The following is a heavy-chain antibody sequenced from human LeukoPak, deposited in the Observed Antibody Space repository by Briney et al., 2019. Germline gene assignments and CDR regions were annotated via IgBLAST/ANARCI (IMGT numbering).Heavy chain of an antibody. CDR1: GGSFSGYY. D-gene: IGHD3-9*01. CDR3: ARGGDFDWLFSPDFDY. J-gene: IGHJ4*02. V-gene: IGHV4-34*01. CDR2: INHSGST. Sequence: SETLSLTCAVYGGSFSGYYWSWIRQPPGKGLEWIGEINHSGSTNYNPSLKSRVTISVDTSKNQFSLKLSSVTAADTAVYYCARGGDFDWLFSPDFDYWGQGTLVTVSS.